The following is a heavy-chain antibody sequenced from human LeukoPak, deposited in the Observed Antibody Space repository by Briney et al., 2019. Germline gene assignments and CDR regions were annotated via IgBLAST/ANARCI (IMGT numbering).Heavy chain of an antibody. CDR3: AKDGYSSSWNYFDY. D-gene: IGHD6-13*01. CDR1: GFTFDDYA. CDR2: ISWNSGSI. J-gene: IGHJ4*02. Sequence: PGRSLRLSCAASGFTFDDYAIHWVRQAPGKGLEWVSGISWNSGSIGYADSVKGRFTISRDNAKNSLYLQMNSLRAEDTALYYCAKDGYSSSWNYFDYWGQGTLVTVSS. V-gene: IGHV3-9*01.